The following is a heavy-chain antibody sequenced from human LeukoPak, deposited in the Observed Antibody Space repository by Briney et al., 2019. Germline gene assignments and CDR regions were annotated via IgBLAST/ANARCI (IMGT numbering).Heavy chain of an antibody. J-gene: IGHJ4*02. CDR3: ARAPTSVSNPYFFDS. V-gene: IGHV5-51*01. Sequence: GESLTISCQGSGYNFATYWIGWVRQMPGKGLEWMGIFYPGDSDTRYSPSFRGQVTHSFDKSIRTAYLHWSSLKASDTAIYYCARAPTSVSNPYFFDSWGQGTLVTVSS. CDR1: GYNFATYW. CDR2: FYPGDSDT. D-gene: IGHD4-17*01.